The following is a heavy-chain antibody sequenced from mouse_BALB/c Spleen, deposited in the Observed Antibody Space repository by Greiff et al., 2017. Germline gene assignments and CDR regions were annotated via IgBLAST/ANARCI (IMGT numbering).Heavy chain of an antibody. J-gene: IGHJ1*01. D-gene: IGHD1-1*01. CDR1: GYSITSDYA. CDR3: ASYYYGSSYVYWYFDV. Sequence: EVKLMESGPGLVKPSQSLSLTCTVTGYSITSDYAWNWIRQFPGNKLEWMGYISYSGSTSYNPSLKSRISITRDTSKNQFFLQLNSVTTEDTATYYCASYYYGSSYVYWYFDVWGAGTTVTVSS. CDR2: ISYSGST. V-gene: IGHV3-2*02.